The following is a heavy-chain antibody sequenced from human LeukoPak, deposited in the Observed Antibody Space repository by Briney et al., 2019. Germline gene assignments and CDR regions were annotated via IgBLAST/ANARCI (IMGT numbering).Heavy chain of an antibody. D-gene: IGHD6-19*01. CDR2: IYSGGST. V-gene: IGHV3-53*01. J-gene: IGHJ4*02. CDR3: ARPRQEGGWAPYGY. CDR1: GFTVSTNY. Sequence: GGSLRLSCAASGFTVSTNYMSWVRQAPGKGLEWFSLIYSGGSTYHADSVKGRFTISRDNSKNTLNLQMNSLRAEDTAVYYCARPRQEGGWAPYGYWGQGTLVTVSS.